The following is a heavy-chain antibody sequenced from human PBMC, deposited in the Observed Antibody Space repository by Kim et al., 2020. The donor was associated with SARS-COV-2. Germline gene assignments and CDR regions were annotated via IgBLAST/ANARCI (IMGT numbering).Heavy chain of an antibody. V-gene: IGHV4-39*01. D-gene: IGHD2-2*03. Sequence: SETLSLTCTVSGGSASSVNYYWVWVRQPPGKRLEWIGSINYSGTTYYSASLKSRLTIFVDTSKNQFSLKLTSVTAAHTAVFYCARLWITRTIGNYLDFWGQRILVTASS. CDR1: GGSASSVNYY. CDR2: INYSGTT. CDR3: ARLWITRTIGNYLDF. J-gene: IGHJ4*02.